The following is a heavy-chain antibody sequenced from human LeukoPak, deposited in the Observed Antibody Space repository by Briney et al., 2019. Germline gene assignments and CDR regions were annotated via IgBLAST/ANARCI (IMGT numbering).Heavy chain of an antibody. CDR3: ARAPPYYYGSGSPKSYWFDP. V-gene: IGHV4-39*07. Sequence: SETLSLTCTVSGGSISSSSYYWGWIRQPPGKGLEWIGSIYYSGSTYYNPSLKSRVTISVDTSKNQFSLKLSSVTAADTAVYYCARAPPYYYGSGSPKSYWFDPWGQGTLVTVSS. J-gene: IGHJ5*02. D-gene: IGHD3-10*01. CDR1: GGSISSSSYY. CDR2: IYYSGST.